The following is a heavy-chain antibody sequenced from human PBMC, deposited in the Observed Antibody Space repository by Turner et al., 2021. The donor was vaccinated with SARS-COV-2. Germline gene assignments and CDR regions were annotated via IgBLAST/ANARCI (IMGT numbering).Heavy chain of an antibody. CDR3: ARSPGWELLPISYYFDY. Sequence: QVQLQESGPGLVKPSETLSLPCTVSGGSISSYYWSWIRQPAGKGLEWIGRIYTSGSTNYNPSLKSRVTMSVDTSKNQFSLKLSSVTAADTAVYYCARSPGWELLPISYYFDYWGQGTLVTVSS. J-gene: IGHJ4*02. D-gene: IGHD1-26*01. CDR2: IYTSGST. CDR1: GGSISSYY. V-gene: IGHV4-4*07.